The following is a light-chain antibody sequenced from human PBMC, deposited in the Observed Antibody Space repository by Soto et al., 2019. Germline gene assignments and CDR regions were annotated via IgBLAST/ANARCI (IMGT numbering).Light chain of an antibody. CDR3: CSYAGSSTS. CDR2: EGT. J-gene: IGLJ1*01. CDR1: SSNVGTYNL. V-gene: IGLV2-23*01. Sequence: QSVLTQPASVSESPGQSITISCTGNSSNVGTYNLVSWYQQYPGKAPKLIIYEGTKRPSGVSNRFSGSNSGNTASLTISGLQAEDEADYYCCSYAGSSTSFGTGTKVTVL.